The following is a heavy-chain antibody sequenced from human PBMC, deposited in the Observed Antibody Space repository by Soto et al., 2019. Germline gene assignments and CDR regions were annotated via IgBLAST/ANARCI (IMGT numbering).Heavy chain of an antibody. Sequence: SETLSLTCAVSGGSISSGGYSWSWIRQPPGKGLEWIGYIYHSGSTYYNPSLKSRVTISVDRSKNQFSLKLSSVTAADTAVYYCAAGGGLPRDYWGQGTLVTVAS. J-gene: IGHJ4*02. V-gene: IGHV4-30-2*01. D-gene: IGHD5-12*01. CDR1: GGSISSGGYS. CDR3: AAGGGLPRDY. CDR2: IYHSGST.